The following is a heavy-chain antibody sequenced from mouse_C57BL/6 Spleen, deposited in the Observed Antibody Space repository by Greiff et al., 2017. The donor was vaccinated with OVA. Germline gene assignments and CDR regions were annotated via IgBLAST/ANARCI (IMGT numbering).Heavy chain of an antibody. V-gene: IGHV5-4*01. Sequence: EVQLVESGGGLVKPGGSLKLSCAASGFTFSSYAMSWVRQTPEKRLEWVATISDGGSYTYYPDNVKGRFTISRDNAKNNLYLQMSHLKSEDTAMYYCARGAPAGTSYWYFDVWGTGTTVTVSS. CDR1: GFTFSSYA. CDR3: ARGAPAGTSYWYFDV. D-gene: IGHD4-1*01. J-gene: IGHJ1*03. CDR2: ISDGGSYT.